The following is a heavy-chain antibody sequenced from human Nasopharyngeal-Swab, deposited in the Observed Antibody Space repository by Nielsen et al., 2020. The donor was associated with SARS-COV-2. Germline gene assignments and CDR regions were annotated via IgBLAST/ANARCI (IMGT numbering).Heavy chain of an antibody. CDR1: GSIFTYYW. Sequence: SLKISSAASGSIFTYYWMHWVRQPPGKGLVWVSRINIDGSSKCYADSVKGRFTFSRDNAKNTLYLQMNSLRAEDTAVYYCVRGGVKRCSGGSCPPFGYWGQGNLVTVSS. CDR3: VRGGVKRCSGGSCPPFGY. V-gene: IGHV3-74*01. J-gene: IGHJ4*02. D-gene: IGHD2-15*01. CDR2: INIDGSSK.